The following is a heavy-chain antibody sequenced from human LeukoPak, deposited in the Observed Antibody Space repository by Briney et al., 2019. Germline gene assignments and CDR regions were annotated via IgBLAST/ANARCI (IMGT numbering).Heavy chain of an antibody. Sequence: SETLSLTCTVSGGSISSYYWSWIRQPAGKGLEWIGRIYTSGSTNYNPSLKSRVTMSVDTSKNQFSLKLSSVTAADTAVYYCARDVLAPIAVAGMFGYWGQGTLVTVSS. CDR1: GGSISSYY. V-gene: IGHV4-4*07. CDR2: IYTSGST. D-gene: IGHD6-19*01. J-gene: IGHJ4*02. CDR3: ARDVLAPIAVAGMFGY.